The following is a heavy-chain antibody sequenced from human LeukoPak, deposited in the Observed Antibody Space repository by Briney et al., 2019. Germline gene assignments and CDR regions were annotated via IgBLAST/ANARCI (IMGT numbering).Heavy chain of an antibody. V-gene: IGHV4-4*07. CDR3: ARGGSSGYYYG. Sequence: PSETLSLTCTVSVGSISSYYWSWIRQPAGKGLEWIGRLYTSGGTNYNPSLKSRVTMSLDTSKNQFSLKLTSMTAADAAVYYCARGGSSGYYYGWGQGTLVSVSS. D-gene: IGHD3-22*01. CDR2: LYTSGGT. J-gene: IGHJ4*02. CDR1: VGSISSYY.